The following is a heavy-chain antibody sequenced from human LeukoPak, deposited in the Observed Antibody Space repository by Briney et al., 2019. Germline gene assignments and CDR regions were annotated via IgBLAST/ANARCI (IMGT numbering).Heavy chain of an antibody. CDR1: GFTFSNYA. Sequence: GGSLRLSCAASGFTFSNYAMSWVRQAPGKGLEWVSAISGSGGSSYYADSVKGRFTISRDNSKSTLYLQMNSLRAEDTAVYYCALNGREVPSGAFDIWGQETMVTVSS. CDR3: ALNGREVPSGAFDI. V-gene: IGHV3-23*01. D-gene: IGHD3-16*02. J-gene: IGHJ3*02. CDR2: ISGSGGSS.